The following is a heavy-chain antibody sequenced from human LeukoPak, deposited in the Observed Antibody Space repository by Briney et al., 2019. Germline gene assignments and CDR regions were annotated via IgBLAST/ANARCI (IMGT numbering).Heavy chain of an antibody. CDR3: ARGSHYYGSGSYYRTGYYYYMDV. V-gene: IGHV1-18*01. Sequence: ASVKVSCKASGYTFTSYGISWVRQAPGQGLEWMGWISAYNGNTNYAQKLQGRVTMTTDTSTSTAYMELRSLRSDDTAVYYCARGSHYYGSGSYYRTGYYYYMDVWGRGTTVTISS. D-gene: IGHD3-10*01. CDR1: GYTFTSYG. CDR2: ISAYNGNT. J-gene: IGHJ6*03.